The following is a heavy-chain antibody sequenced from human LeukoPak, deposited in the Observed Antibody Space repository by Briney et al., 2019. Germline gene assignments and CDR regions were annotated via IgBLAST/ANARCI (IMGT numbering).Heavy chain of an antibody. D-gene: IGHD3-22*01. CDR3: ARGPYYYDSSGYRDAFDI. V-gene: IGHV3-7*01. Sequence: PGGSLRLSCAASGFTSSSYWMSWVRQAPGKGLEWVANIKQDGSEKYYVDSVKGRFTISRDNAKNSLYLQMNSLRAEDTAVYYCARGPYYYDSSGYRDAFDIWGQGTMVTVSS. CDR1: GFTSSSYW. J-gene: IGHJ3*02. CDR2: IKQDGSEK.